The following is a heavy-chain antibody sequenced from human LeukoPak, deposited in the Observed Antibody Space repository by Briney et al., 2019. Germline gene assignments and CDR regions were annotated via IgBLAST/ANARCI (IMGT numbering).Heavy chain of an antibody. CDR1: GGSISSYY. J-gene: IGHJ5*02. CDR3: ARAIPPRRSSGWFDP. CDR2: IYYSGST. Sequence: TSKTLSLTCTVSGGSISSYYWSWIRQPPGKGLEWIGYIYYSGSTNYNPSLKSRVTISVDTSKNQFSLKLSSVTAADTAVYYCARAIPPRRSSGWFDPWGQGTLVTVSS. V-gene: IGHV4-59*12. D-gene: IGHD6-6*01.